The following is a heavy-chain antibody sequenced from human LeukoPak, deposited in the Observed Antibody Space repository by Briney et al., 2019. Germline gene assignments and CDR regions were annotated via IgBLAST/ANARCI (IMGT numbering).Heavy chain of an antibody. CDR3: ARDTRNSWIYY. Sequence: AETVSLTCTVSGASYSIRGDFCSSIRQSPSKVPKWFGFFYYSGSTDYNPSLRGRVTMSIDKSKNQFSLNLNSATDADTDVYACARDTRNSWIYYWGQGTLVTVSS. CDR2: FYYSGST. CDR1: GASYSIRGDF. D-gene: IGHD1-7*01. J-gene: IGHJ4*02. V-gene: IGHV4-61*08.